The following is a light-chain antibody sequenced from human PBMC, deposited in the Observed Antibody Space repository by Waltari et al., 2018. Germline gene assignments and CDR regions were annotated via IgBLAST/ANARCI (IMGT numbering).Light chain of an antibody. CDR1: SSDVGGYNY. J-gene: IGLJ1*01. CDR3: CSYAGSYTFEV. CDR2: DVS. Sequence: QSALTQPRSVSGSPGQSVTISCTGTSSDVGGYNYVSWYQQHPGKAPKLMIYDVSKRPSGVPDSFSGSKSGNTASLTISGLQAEDEADYYCCSYAGSYTFEVFGTGTKVTVL. V-gene: IGLV2-11*01.